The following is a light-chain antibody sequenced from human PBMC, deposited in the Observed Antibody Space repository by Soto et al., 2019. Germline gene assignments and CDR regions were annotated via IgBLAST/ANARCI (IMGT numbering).Light chain of an antibody. CDR3: QVWDSSSEHYV. CDR2: DDS. CDR1: NIGTKN. V-gene: IGLV3-21*02. Sequence: SYELTQPPSVSAAPGQTARITCGGDNIGTKNVHWYQQKPGQAPVLVVYDDSARPSGVPERLSGSNSGNTATLTISRVEAGDEADFFCQVWDSSSEHYVFGTGTKLTVL. J-gene: IGLJ1*01.